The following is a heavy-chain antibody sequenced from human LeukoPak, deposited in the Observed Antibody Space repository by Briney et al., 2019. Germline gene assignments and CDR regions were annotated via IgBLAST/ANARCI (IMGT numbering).Heavy chain of an antibody. D-gene: IGHD2-15*01. CDR2: IYYSGST. CDR3: ARRYCSGGICYSSFDY. J-gene: IGHJ4*02. CDR1: GGSISSYY. Sequence: PSETLSLTCTVSGGSISSYYWSWIRQPPGQGLEWIGYIYYSGSTSYNPSLKSRVTISVDTSKNQFSLKLSSVTAADTAVYYCARRYCSGGICYSSFDYWGQGTLVTVSS. V-gene: IGHV4-59*08.